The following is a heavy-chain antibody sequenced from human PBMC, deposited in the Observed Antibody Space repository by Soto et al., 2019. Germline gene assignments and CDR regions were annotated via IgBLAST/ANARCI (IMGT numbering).Heavy chain of an antibody. CDR3: ARGSLGIAAVGTECDY. D-gene: IGHD6-13*01. J-gene: IGHJ4*02. V-gene: IGHV1-18*04. Sequence: ASLKVSCKAYGYTFTSYCISWVRQAPGQGLEWMGWISAYNGNTNYAQKLQGRVTMTTDTSTSTAYMELRSLRSGDTAVYYCARGSLGIAAVGTECDYWGQGTQVTVSS. CDR2: ISAYNGNT. CDR1: GYTFTSYC.